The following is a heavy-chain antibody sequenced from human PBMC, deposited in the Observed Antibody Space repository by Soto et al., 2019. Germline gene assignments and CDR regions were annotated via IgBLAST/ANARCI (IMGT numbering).Heavy chain of an antibody. D-gene: IGHD6-19*01. CDR3: ARRRLAVAVSPWFDP. J-gene: IGHJ5*02. Sequence: QVTLKESGPVLVKPTETLTLRCTVSGLSITDSEMGVSWIRQPPGQPLEWLPHIDSSGEMSYRTFLKSRLALSKDTSKSQIVLTMTNMDPADTATYYCARRRLAVAVSPWFDPWGQGIPVTVSS. V-gene: IGHV2-26*01. CDR2: IDSSGEM. CDR1: GLSITDSEMG.